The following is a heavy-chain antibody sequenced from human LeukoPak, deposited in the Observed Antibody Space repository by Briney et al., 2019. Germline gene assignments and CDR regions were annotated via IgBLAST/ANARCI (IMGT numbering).Heavy chain of an antibody. CDR3: ARAHNWKYGTFDY. D-gene: IGHD1-7*01. V-gene: IGHV3-23*01. Sequence: GGSLRLSCAASGFTFSNYAMSWVRQAPGKGLEWVSTISGSGVSTYYADSVKGRFTISRDNAKNSLYLQMNSLRVEDTAVYYCARAHNWKYGTFDYWGQGTLVTVSS. CDR1: GFTFSNYA. CDR2: ISGSGVST. J-gene: IGHJ4*02.